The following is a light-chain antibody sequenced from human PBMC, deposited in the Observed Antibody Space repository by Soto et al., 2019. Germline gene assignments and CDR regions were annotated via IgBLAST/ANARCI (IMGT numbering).Light chain of an antibody. CDR2: GAS. V-gene: IGKV3-20*01. CDR1: QSVNSF. Sequence: EIVLTQSPGTLSLSPGERATLSCRASQSVNSFLAWFQQKPGQAPRLLIYGASSRATGVPDRFSGSGSETDYTLPITRLEPEDFAVYYCHHYVGSPWTFGQATKGQNK. CDR3: HHYVGSPWT. J-gene: IGKJ1*01.